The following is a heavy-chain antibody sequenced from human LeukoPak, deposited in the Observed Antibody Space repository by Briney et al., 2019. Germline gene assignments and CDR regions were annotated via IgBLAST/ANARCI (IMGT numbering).Heavy chain of an antibody. V-gene: IGHV1-18*01. Sequence: GASVKVSCKASGYTFTSYDISWVRQAPGQGLEWMGWISAYNGNTNYAQKLQGRVTMTTDTSTSTAYMELRSLRSDDTAVYYCAREGFGELYYGMDVWGQGTTVTISS. CDR1: GYTFTSYD. CDR3: AREGFGELYYGMDV. CDR2: ISAYNGNT. J-gene: IGHJ6*02. D-gene: IGHD3-10*01.